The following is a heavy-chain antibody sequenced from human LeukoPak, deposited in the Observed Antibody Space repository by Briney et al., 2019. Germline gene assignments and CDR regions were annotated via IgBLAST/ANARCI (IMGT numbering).Heavy chain of an antibody. D-gene: IGHD6-19*01. V-gene: IGHV3-23*01. CDR1: GFTFSSYA. J-gene: IGHJ6*02. CDR2: ISGSGGST. Sequence: PGGSLRLSCAASGFTFSSYAMSWVRQAPGKGLEWVSAISGSGGSTYYADSVKGRFTIPRDNSKNTLYLQMNSLRAEDTAVYYCAKVAVAGTEARDLIYYYYGMDVWGQGTTVTVSS. CDR3: AKVAVAGTEARDLIYYYYGMDV.